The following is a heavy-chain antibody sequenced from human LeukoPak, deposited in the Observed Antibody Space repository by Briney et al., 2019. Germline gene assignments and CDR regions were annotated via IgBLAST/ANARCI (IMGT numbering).Heavy chain of an antibody. V-gene: IGHV6-1*01. D-gene: IGHD5-12*01. Sequence: SQTLSLTCAISGDSVSNKNTAWNWIRQSPSRGLEWLGRTYYRSKWHNTYAASVKSRITINPDTSKNQFSLQLNSVTPEDTAVYFCVRHDGRGGATMGALDSWGQGSLVTVSS. CDR1: GDSVSNKNTA. CDR2: TYYRSKWHN. J-gene: IGHJ4*02. CDR3: VRHDGRGGATMGALDS.